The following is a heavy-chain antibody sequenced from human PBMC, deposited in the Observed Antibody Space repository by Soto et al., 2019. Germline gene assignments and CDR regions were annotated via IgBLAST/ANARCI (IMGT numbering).Heavy chain of an antibody. Sequence: ASVKVSCKASGYTFIAYYVHWVRQAPGQGLEWMGWINPNNGDTDYAQKSQGRVTMTRDTSISTAYMELSRLRSDDTAVFYCARERMNGLDVWGQGTMVTVSS. CDR3: ARERMNGLDV. J-gene: IGHJ6*02. CDR1: GYTFIAYY. CDR2: INPNNGDT. V-gene: IGHV1-2*02.